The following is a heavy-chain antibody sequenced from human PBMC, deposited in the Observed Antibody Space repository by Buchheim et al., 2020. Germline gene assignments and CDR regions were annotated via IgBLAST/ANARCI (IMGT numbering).Heavy chain of an antibody. CDR1: GFTFSSYG. V-gene: IGHV3-33*01. CDR2: IWYDGSNK. J-gene: IGHJ5*02. Sequence: QVQLVESGGGVVQPGKSLRLSCAASGFTFSSYGMHWVRQAPGKGLEWVAVIWYDGSNKYYADSVKGRFTISRDNSKNKLYLQMNSLRAEDTAVYYCARDRGEYSSSLYNWFDPWGQGTL. D-gene: IGHD6-6*01. CDR3: ARDRGEYSSSLYNWFDP.